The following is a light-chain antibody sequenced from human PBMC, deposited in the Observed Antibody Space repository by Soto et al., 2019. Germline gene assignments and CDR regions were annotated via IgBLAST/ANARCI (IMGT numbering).Light chain of an antibody. Sequence: IQMTQSPSSLSASVGDRVTITCRASRSITTYLTWYQQKPGKAPKLLISAASNLQSGVPSRFSGSGSGTDFTLTISSLQPEDFASYYCQQSYNAPMYTFGQGTKLE. CDR3: QQSYNAPMYT. V-gene: IGKV1-39*01. CDR1: RSITTY. CDR2: AAS. J-gene: IGKJ2*01.